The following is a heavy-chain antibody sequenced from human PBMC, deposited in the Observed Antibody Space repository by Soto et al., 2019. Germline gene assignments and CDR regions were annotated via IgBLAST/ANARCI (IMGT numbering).Heavy chain of an antibody. Sequence: PSETLSLTCTVSGGSIRSYWWSWIRQPPGKGLEWIGNIYYSGSTNYNPSLKSRVTISVDRSKNQFSLKLSSVTAADTAVYYCARIHYSDIGGVRWRKNYGMDVWGQGTTVTVSS. CDR3: ARIHYSDIGGVRWRKNYGMDV. V-gene: IGHV4-59*12. D-gene: IGHD3-22*01. J-gene: IGHJ6*02. CDR1: GGSIRSYW. CDR2: IYYSGST.